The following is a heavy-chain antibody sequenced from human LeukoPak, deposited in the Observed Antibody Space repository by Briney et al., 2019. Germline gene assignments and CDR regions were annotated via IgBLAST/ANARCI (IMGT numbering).Heavy chain of an antibody. V-gene: IGHV3-30*02. CDR1: GFTFSSYG. D-gene: IGHD5-18*01. J-gene: IGHJ4*02. CDR2: IRYDGSNK. Sequence: GGSLRLSCAASGFTFSSYGMHWVRQAPGKGLEWVAFIRYDGSNKYYADSVKGRFTISRDNSKNTLYLQMNSLRAEDTAVYYCAREKDTAMVTTLGYWGQGTLVTVSS. CDR3: AREKDTAMVTTLGY.